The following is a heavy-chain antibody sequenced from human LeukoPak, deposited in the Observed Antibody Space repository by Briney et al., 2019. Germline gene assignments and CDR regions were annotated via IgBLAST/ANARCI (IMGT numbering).Heavy chain of an antibody. J-gene: IGHJ4*02. D-gene: IGHD4/OR15-4a*01. CDR3: ARGTVLKLITCASFDY. CDR1: GGSLSSYY. V-gene: IGHV4-34*01. Sequence: SETLSLTCAVSGGSLSSYYWTWIRQPPGKGLEWIGEINHNGGTNYSPSLKSRLTISVDTSKKQFSLKLNSVTAADTAVYYCARGTVLKLITCASFDYWGQGTLVTVSS. CDR2: INHNGGT.